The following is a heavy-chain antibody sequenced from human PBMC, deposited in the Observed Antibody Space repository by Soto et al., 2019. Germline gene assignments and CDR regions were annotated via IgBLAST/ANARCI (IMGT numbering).Heavy chain of an antibody. CDR1: GGTFSSYT. J-gene: IGHJ6*03. D-gene: IGHD1-1*01. CDR2: IIPILGIA. Sequence: ASVKVSCKASGGTFSSYTISWVRQAPGQGLEWMGRIIPILGIANYAQKFQGRVTITADKSTSTAYMELSSLRSEDTAVYYCATVTAEDRGKKTTGTPNYYYYYMDVWGKGTTVTVSS. CDR3: ATVTAEDRGKKTTGTPNYYYYYMDV. V-gene: IGHV1-69*02.